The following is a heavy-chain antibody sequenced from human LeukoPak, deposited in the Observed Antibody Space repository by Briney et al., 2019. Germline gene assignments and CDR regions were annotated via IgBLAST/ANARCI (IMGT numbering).Heavy chain of an antibody. D-gene: IGHD5-18*01. J-gene: IGHJ4*02. CDR3: ARSGYTYGYVGGLDY. V-gene: IGHV3-74*01. CDR1: GFSFSFYW. Sequence: GGSLRLSCAASGFSFSFYWMHWVRQAPGKGPVWVSRIKTDGSIADYADSVKGRFTISRDNGKNSVNLQMNSLRAEDTALYYCARSGYTYGYVGGLDYWGQGTLVTVSS. CDR2: IKTDGSIA.